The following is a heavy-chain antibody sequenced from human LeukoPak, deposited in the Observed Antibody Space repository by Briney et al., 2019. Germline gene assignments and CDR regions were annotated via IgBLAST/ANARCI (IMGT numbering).Heavy chain of an antibody. Sequence: GGSVRLSCTASGFTYSSYAKIWVRHAPGKGREGVSASSGSGGSTYYADSVKGRFTITRDNSKNTLYLQMNSLRAEDTDVYYCAYFLMAAYDMDVWGQGTTVTVSS. CDR3: AYFLMAAYDMDV. V-gene: IGHV3-23*01. CDR2: SSGSGGST. D-gene: IGHD2/OR15-2a*01. CDR1: GFTYSSYA. J-gene: IGHJ6*02.